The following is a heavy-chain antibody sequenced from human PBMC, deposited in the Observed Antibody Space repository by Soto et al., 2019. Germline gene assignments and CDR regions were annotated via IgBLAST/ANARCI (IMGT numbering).Heavy chain of an antibody. CDR1: GFTFSSYG. V-gene: IGHV3-23*01. Sequence: EVQLLESGGGFVQPGGSLRLSCAASGFTFSSYGMSWVRQAPGKGLEWVSSINNSGSRTYHADSVKGRFTISRDNSKNTLYLQMNSLRAEDMAVYYCAKARTDQSGTYFPFDYWGQGTLVTVSS. D-gene: IGHD1-26*01. CDR3: AKARTDQSGTYFPFDY. J-gene: IGHJ4*02. CDR2: INNSGSRT.